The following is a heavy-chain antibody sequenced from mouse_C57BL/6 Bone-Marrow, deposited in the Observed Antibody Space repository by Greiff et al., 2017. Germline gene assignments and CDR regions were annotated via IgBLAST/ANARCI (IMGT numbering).Heavy chain of an antibody. J-gene: IGHJ3*01. CDR3: ARSGIYDGYYCAY. D-gene: IGHD2-3*01. V-gene: IGHV1-81*01. Sequence: QVQLQQSGAELARPGASVKLSCKASGYTFTSYGISWVKQRTGQGLEWIGEIYPRSGNTYYNEKFKGKATLTADKSSSTAYMELRSVTSENSAVYFCARSGIYDGYYCAYWGLEDLVSVSA. CDR2: IYPRSGNT. CDR1: GYTFTSYG.